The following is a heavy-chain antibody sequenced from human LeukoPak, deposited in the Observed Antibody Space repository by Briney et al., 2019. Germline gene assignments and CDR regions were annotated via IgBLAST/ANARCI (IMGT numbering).Heavy chain of an antibody. D-gene: IGHD2-15*01. CDR3: ARDCQPGYCSGGSNFDY. J-gene: IGHJ4*02. CDR1: GGTFSSYA. CDR2: IIPIFGTA. Sequence: SVKVSCKASGGTFSSYAISWVRQAPGQGLEWMGGIIPIFGTANYAQKFQGRVTITADKSTSTAYMELSSLRSEDTAVYYCARDCQPGYCSGGSNFDYWGQGTLVTVSS. V-gene: IGHV1-69*06.